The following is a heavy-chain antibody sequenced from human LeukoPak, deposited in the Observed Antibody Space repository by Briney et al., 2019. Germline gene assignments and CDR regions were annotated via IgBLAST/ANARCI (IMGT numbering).Heavy chain of an antibody. D-gene: IGHD3-10*01. CDR1: GLTFTNYG. J-gene: IGHJ4*02. CDR3: AKEGYYGSGSTLDF. V-gene: IGHV3-23*01. Sequence: GGSLKLSCAASGLTFTNYGMTWVRQAPEKALEWVSSIIGSGSDTYYADSVKGRFTISRDNSKNTLYVQMNSLRVEDTAVYYCAKEGYYGSGSTLDFWGQGTLVTVSS. CDR2: IIGSGSDT.